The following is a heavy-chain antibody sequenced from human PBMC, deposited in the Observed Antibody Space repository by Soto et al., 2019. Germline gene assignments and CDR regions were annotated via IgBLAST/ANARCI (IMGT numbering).Heavy chain of an antibody. CDR2: IGRSGETI. D-gene: IGHD6-6*01. CDR1: GFTFSSFE. V-gene: IGHV3-48*03. CDR3: ARDSRGGAARRPTFYY. J-gene: IGHJ4*02. Sequence: EVQLAESGGGLAQPGGSLRLSCVGSGFTFSSFEMNWVRQTPGKGLEWLSYIGRSGETIYYVDSVKGRFTISRDNAKSSLFLQMNGLRDEDTGIYYCARDSRGGAARRPTFYYWGRGTLVTVSS.